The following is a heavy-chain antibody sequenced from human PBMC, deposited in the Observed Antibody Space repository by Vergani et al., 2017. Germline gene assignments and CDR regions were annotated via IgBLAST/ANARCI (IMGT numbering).Heavy chain of an antibody. CDR2: IRSKNDGGTA. CDR3: AKDLWVGATPFNWFDP. CDR1: GITFKNAW. J-gene: IGHJ5*02. V-gene: IGHV3-15*01. D-gene: IGHD1-26*01. Sequence: EVQVVESGGGLIKPGGSLRLSCVVSGITFKNAWINWVRQAPGKGLEWIGRIRSKNDGGTADYAAPLKGRFTISRDDSKDSAFLLVNNLKTEDTAVYYCAKDLWVGATPFNWFDPWGQGTLVTVSS.